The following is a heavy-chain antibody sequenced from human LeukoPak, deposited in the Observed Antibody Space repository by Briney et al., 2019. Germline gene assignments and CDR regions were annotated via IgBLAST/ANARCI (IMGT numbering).Heavy chain of an antibody. Sequence: PGASLRLSSASSGFTFSSYWMHCVRQAPGKGLVWVSRIKSDGSSTCYADSVKGRFTISRDTAKNTQQLQMNSQTAEHTAVYYCARAYGMDVWGQGTTVTVSS. J-gene: IGHJ6*02. V-gene: IGHV3-74*01. CDR1: GFTFSSYW. CDR2: IKSDGSST. CDR3: ARAYGMDV.